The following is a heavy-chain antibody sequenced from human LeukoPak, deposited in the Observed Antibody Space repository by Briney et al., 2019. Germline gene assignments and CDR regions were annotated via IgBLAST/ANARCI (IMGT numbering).Heavy chain of an antibody. J-gene: IGHJ4*02. CDR1: GGSISSYY. V-gene: IGHV4-4*09. CDR3: ARGVSGFWLSFDF. CDR2: IYAGGKT. Sequence: SETLSLTCTVSGGSISSYYWTWIRQAPGKGLEWIGYIYAGGKTRSSPSLESRVSISVDTSKNQSSLKLTSVTAADTAAYYCARGVSGFWLSFDFWGQGALVSVSS. D-gene: IGHD5/OR15-5a*01.